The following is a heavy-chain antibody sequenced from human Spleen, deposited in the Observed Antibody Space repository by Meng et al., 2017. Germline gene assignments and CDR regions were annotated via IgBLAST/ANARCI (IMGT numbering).Heavy chain of an antibody. CDR1: GGSFSDSY. J-gene: IGHJ4*02. CDR2: INHSGST. CDR3: ARGPTTMAHDFDY. V-gene: IGHV4-34*01. Sequence: QLHQWVQGRFKPSQPLSLTCVVSGGSFSDSYWSRIRQPPGKGLEWFGEINHSGSTNYNPSLESRATISVDTSQNNLSLKLSSVTAADSAVYYCARGPTTMAHDFDYWGQGTLVTVFS. D-gene: IGHD4-11*01.